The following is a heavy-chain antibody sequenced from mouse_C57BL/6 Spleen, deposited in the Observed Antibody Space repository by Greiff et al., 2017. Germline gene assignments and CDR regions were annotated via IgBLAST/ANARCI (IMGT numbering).Heavy chain of an antibody. CDR1: GYTFTSYW. CDR2: IDPSDSYT. CDR3: TLRRTPDWYFDV. D-gene: IGHD2-12*01. Sequence: QVHVKQPGAELVMPGASVKLSCKASGYTFTSYWMHWVKQRPGQGLEWIGEIDPSDSYTNYNQKFKGKSTLTVDKSSSTAYMQLSSLTSEDSAVYYCTLRRTPDWYFDVWGTGTTVTVSS. J-gene: IGHJ1*03. V-gene: IGHV1-69*01.